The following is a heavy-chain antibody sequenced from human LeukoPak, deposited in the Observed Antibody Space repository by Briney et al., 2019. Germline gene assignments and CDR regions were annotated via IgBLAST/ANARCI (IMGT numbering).Heavy chain of an antibody. CDR1: DDSITMYY. CDR2: VDHTGST. J-gene: IGHJ5*02. CDR3: ARGGGVRTGSGWRPGNWFDP. V-gene: IGHV4-59*01. Sequence: PSETLSLTCSVSDDSITMYYWTWIRQPPGKGLEWIGYVDHTGSTNFNPSLNGRVSISRDTTKNLFSLRLRSVTAADTAVYFCARGGGVRTGSGWRPGNWFDPWGQGTLVIVSS. D-gene: IGHD6-19*01.